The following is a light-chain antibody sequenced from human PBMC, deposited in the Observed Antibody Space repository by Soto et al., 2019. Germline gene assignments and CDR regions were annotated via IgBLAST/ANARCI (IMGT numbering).Light chain of an antibody. CDR3: QHYNNWPLT. Sequence: EIGFAQSPSTLSLSPGERATLSCRASQSVSSNLAWYQQKPGQAPRLLIYGASTRATGIPARFSGSGSGTDFTLTISLQSEDFAVYYCQHYNNWPLTFGGGTKVDIK. V-gene: IGKV3-15*01. J-gene: IGKJ4*01. CDR1: QSVSSN. CDR2: GAS.